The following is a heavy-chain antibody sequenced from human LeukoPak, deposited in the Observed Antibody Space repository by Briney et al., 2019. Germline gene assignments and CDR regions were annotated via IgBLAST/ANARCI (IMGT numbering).Heavy chain of an antibody. V-gene: IGHV6-1*01. D-gene: IGHD3-10*01. Sequence: SQTLSLTCAISGDSVSSNSAAWNWIRQSPSRGHEWLGRTYYRSKWHSYYAPSVKSRITINPDTSKNQFSLQLKSVTPEDTAVYYCARMVGLVSDFWGQGTLVTVSS. J-gene: IGHJ4*02. CDR2: TYYRSKWHS. CDR3: ARMVGLVSDF. CDR1: GDSVSSNSAA.